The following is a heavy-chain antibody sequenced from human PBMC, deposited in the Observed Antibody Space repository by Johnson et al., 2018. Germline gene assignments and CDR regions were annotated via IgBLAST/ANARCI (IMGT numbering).Heavy chain of an antibody. CDR1: GFTFSSYG. V-gene: IGHV3-33*06. CDR3: AEGYYYDTHAFDI. CDR2: IWYDGSNK. Sequence: QVQLVQSGGGVVQPGRSXRLSCAASGFTFSSYGMHWVRQAPGKGLEWVAVIWYDGSNKYYADSVKGRFTNSRDNSKNTLYLQMNSLRAEDTAVYYCAEGYYYDTHAFDIWGQGTMVTVSS. D-gene: IGHD3-22*01. J-gene: IGHJ3*02.